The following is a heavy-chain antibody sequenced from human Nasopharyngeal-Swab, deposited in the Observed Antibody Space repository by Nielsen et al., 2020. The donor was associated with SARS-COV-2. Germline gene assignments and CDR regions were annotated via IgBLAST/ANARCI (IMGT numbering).Heavy chain of an antibody. V-gene: IGHV4-34*01. CDR2: INHSGST. Sequence: PGKGLEWIGEINHSGSTNYNPSLKSRVTISVDTSKNQFSLKLSSVTAADTAVYYCARRRRYCSGGSCYSNWFDPWGQGTLVTVSS. J-gene: IGHJ5*02. D-gene: IGHD2-15*01. CDR3: ARRRRYCSGGSCYSNWFDP.